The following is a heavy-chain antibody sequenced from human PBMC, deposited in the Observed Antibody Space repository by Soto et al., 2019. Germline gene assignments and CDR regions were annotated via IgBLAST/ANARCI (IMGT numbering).Heavy chain of an antibody. CDR3: VRDGGVGIVATTCQCYFHY. CDR1: GFIVSSKY. V-gene: IGHV3-66*01. J-gene: IGHJ4*02. D-gene: IGHD5-12*01. Sequence: GGSLRLSCAASGFIVSSKYMSWVRQAPGKGLEWVSLIQSGGSTYYAGSVKGRFTISRDNSKNTLSLQMNSLRAEDTAVYYCVRDGGVGIVATTCQCYFHYWGQGTLVTVSA. CDR2: IQSGGST.